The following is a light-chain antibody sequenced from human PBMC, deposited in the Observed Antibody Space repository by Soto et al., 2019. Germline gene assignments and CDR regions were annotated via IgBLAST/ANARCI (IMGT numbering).Light chain of an antibody. CDR3: QQYGISPRT. CDR1: QGISRY. Sequence: TQSPSYVSASVGDRVTITCQASQGISRYLAWYQQKPGQAPRLLIYGASSRATGIPDRFSGSGSGTDFTLTISRLEPEDFAVYYCQQYGISPRTFGQGTKVDIK. CDR2: GAS. J-gene: IGKJ1*01. V-gene: IGKV3-20*01.